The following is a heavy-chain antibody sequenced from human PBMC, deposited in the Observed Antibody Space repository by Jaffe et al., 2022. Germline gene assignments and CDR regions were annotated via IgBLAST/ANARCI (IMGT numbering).Heavy chain of an antibody. Sequence: QVQLQESGPGLVKPSETLSLTCAVSGYSISSGYYWGWIRQPPGKGLEWIGSIYHSGSTYYNPSLKSRVTISVDTSKNQFSLKLSSVTAADTAVYYCASALYYYDSSGYYPFDYWGQGTLVTVSS. J-gene: IGHJ4*02. V-gene: IGHV4-38-2*01. CDR2: IYHSGST. D-gene: IGHD3-22*01. CDR1: GYSISSGYY. CDR3: ASALYYYDSSGYYPFDY.